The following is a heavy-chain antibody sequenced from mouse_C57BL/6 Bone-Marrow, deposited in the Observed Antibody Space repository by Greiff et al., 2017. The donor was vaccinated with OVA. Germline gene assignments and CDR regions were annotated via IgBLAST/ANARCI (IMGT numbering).Heavy chain of an antibody. CDR1: GYTFTSYW. Sequence: QVQLQQPGAELVRPGTSVKLSCKASGYTFTSYWMHWVKQRPGQGLEWIGVIYPSDSYTNYNQKFKGKATLTVDTSSSTAYMQLSSLTSEDSAVYYCATITTVPHYFDYWGQGTTLTVSS. CDR2: IYPSDSYT. CDR3: ATITTVPHYFDY. J-gene: IGHJ2*01. D-gene: IGHD1-1*01. V-gene: IGHV1-59*01.